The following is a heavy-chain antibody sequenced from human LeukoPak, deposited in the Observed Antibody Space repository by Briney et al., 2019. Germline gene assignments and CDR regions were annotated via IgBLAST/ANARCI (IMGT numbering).Heavy chain of an antibody. J-gene: IGHJ4*02. V-gene: IGHV4-34*01. CDR3: AREGRGSGSYYPDY. Sequence: PSETLSLTCAVYGGSFSGYYWSWIRQPPGKGLEWIGEINHSGSTNYNPSLKSRVTISVDTSKNQFSLKLSSVTAADTAVYYCAREGRGSGSYYPDYWGQGTLVTVSS. D-gene: IGHD3-10*01. CDR1: GGSFSGYY. CDR2: INHSGST.